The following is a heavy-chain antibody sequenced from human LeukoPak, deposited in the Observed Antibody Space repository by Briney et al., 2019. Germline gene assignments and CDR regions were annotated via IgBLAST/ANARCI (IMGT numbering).Heavy chain of an antibody. CDR2: ISGSGGST. J-gene: IGHJ6*02. CDR1: GFTFSSYA. V-gene: IGHV3-23*01. Sequence: GGSLRLSCAASGFTFSSYAMSWVRQAPGKGLEWVSAISGSGGSTYYADSVKGRFTISRDNSKNTLYPQMNSLRAEDTAVYYCARMPFTRNDYYGLDVWGQGTTVTVSS. CDR3: ARMPFTRNDYYGLDV. D-gene: IGHD3-10*01.